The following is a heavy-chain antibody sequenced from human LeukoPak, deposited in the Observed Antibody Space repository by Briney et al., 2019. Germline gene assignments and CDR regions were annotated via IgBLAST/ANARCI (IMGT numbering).Heavy chain of an antibody. D-gene: IGHD2-2*01. J-gene: IGHJ3*01. CDR2: IKQDGSEK. CDR1: GFTFSTYW. V-gene: IGHV3-7*01. Sequence: GGALRLSCAASGFTFSTYWMTWVRQATGKGLGWVANIKQDGSEKYYVDSVKGRFTVSRDNADNSLYLQMNSLRAEDTAVYYCARGYGFGCSSTSCAGAYDFWGQGTKVTVSS. CDR3: ARGYGFGCSSTSCAGAYDF.